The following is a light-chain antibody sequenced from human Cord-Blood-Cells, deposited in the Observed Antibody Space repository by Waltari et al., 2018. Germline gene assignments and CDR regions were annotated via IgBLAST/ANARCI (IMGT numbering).Light chain of an antibody. V-gene: IGLV2-14*01. Sequence: QSALTQPASVSGSPGQSITISCTGTSSEVGGYNYVSWYQQHPGKAPKRMIYDVSNRPSGVSNRFSGSKSGNTASLTISGLQAEDEADYYCSSYTSSSTVVFGGGTKLTVL. CDR3: SSYTSSSTVV. J-gene: IGLJ2*01. CDR1: SSEVGGYNY. CDR2: DVS.